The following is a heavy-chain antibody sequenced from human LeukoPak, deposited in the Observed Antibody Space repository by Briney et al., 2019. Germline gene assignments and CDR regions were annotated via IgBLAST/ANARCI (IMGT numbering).Heavy chain of an antibody. D-gene: IGHD2-2*01. J-gene: IGHJ6*04. CDR3: ARGYCSSTTCYEMDV. CDR2: IYYSGSA. V-gene: IGHV4-59*01. CDR1: GGSISSYY. Sequence: SETLSLTCTVSGGSISSYYWSWIRQPPGKGLEWIGHIYYSGSANYNPSLKSRVTISVDTFKKQFSLNLSSVTAADTAVYYCARGYCSSTTCYEMDVWGKGTTVTVSS.